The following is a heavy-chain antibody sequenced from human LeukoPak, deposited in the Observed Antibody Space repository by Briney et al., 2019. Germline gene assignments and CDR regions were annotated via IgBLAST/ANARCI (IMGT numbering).Heavy chain of an antibody. Sequence: PSETLSLTCIVSGGSMSTNSFYWGWIRQPPGKGLEWIGSMYSFGSTYYNESLKSRVTISVDTSRNQFSLQLTSVTAADTAVYYCRAFGPQMVVAGTDYWGRGTLVTVSS. V-gene: IGHV4-39*01. D-gene: IGHD6-19*01. CDR1: GGSMSTNSFY. CDR3: RAFGPQMVVAGTDY. CDR2: MYSFGST. J-gene: IGHJ4*02.